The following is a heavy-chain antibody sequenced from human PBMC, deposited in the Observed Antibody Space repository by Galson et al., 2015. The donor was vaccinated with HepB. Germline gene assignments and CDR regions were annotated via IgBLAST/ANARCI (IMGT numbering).Heavy chain of an antibody. J-gene: IGHJ3*01. CDR3: LKEGGSCTGNNSYRAFDV. CDR1: GFAVGDCV. D-gene: IGHD4-23*01. CDR2: ISGSGPTL. Sequence: SLRLSCAASGFAVGDCVMNWVRQAPGKGLEWVSSISGSGPTLYYTDSVKGRFTISRDRSKNTRHLQMNSLRAEDTALYYWLKEGGSCTGNNSYRAFDVWGPGTMVTASS. V-gene: IGHV3-23*01.